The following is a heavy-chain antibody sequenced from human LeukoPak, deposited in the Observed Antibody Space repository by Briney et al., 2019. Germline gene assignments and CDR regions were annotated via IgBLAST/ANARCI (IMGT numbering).Heavy chain of an antibody. CDR1: GYSISSGYY. D-gene: IGHD3-9*01. CDR3: ARDGLKLRYFDWVTSDP. J-gene: IGHJ5*02. CDR2: FYHSGST. V-gene: IGHV4-38-2*02. Sequence: SETLSLTCAVSGYSISSGYYWGWIRQPPGKGLEWIGRFYHSGSTYYNPSLKSRVTISVDTSKNQFSLNLSSVTAADTAVYYCARDGLKLRYFDWVTSDPWGQGTLVTVTS.